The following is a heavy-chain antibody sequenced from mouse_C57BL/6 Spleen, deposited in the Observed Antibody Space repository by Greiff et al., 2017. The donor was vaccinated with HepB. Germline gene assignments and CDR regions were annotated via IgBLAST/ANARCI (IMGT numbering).Heavy chain of an antibody. V-gene: IGHV1-18*01. CDR1: GYTFTDYN. J-gene: IGHJ3*01. CDR3: ARGNYYGSSLLAY. CDR2: INPYNGGT. D-gene: IGHD1-1*01. Sequence: EVQLQQPGPELVKPGASVKISCKASGYTFTDYNMDWVKQSHGQSLEWIGDINPYNGGTIYNQKFKGKATLTVDKSSSTAYMKLRSLTSEDTAVYYGARGNYYGSSLLAYWGQGTLVTVSA.